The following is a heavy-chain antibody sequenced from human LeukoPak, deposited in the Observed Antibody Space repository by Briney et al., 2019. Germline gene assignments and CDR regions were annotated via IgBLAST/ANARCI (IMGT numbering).Heavy chain of an antibody. CDR1: RGSISRYY. J-gene: IGHJ5*02. V-gene: IGHV4-4*07. D-gene: IGHD4-17*01. CDR2: IYTSGNT. CDR3: ARDTVTFDP. Sequence: PSETLSLTCTVSRGSISRYYWSWIRQPAGKGLEWIGRIYTSGNTNHNPSLKSRVTMSVDTSMNQFSLRLSSVTAADTAVYCCARDTVTFDPWGQGTLVTVSS.